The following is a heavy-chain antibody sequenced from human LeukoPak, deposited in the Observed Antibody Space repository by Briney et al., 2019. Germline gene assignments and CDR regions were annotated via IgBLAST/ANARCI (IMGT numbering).Heavy chain of an antibody. J-gene: IGHJ3*02. CDR1: GYTFTSYY. V-gene: IGHV1-46*01. Sequence: ASLKVSCKASGYTFTSYYMHWVRQAPGQGLEWMGIINPSGGSTSYAQKFQGRVTMTRDTSTSTVYMELSSLRSEDTAVYYCARVELAEAFDIWGQGTMVTVSS. CDR3: ARVELAEAFDI. D-gene: IGHD1-7*01. CDR2: INPSGGST.